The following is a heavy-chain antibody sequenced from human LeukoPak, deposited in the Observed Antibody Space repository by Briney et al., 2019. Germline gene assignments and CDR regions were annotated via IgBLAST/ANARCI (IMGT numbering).Heavy chain of an antibody. CDR3: ARATAYGDYFS. CDR2: VWYDGSNN. J-gene: IGHJ4*02. CDR1: GFIFNNHV. Sequence: GGSLRLSCEASGFIFNNHVMHWVRQAPGKGLEWVAVVWYDGSNNYYADSVKGRFTISRDNSKNTVYLQMNSLRDEDTALYYCARATAYGDYFSWGQGTLVTVSS. D-gene: IGHD4-17*01. V-gene: IGHV3-33*01.